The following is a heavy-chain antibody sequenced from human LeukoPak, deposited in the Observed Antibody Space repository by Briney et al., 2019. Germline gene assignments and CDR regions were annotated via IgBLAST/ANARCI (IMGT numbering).Heavy chain of an antibody. J-gene: IGHJ4*02. CDR3: AKASILVGASPTDY. CDR2: ISWNSGSI. D-gene: IGHD3-16*01. V-gene: IGHV3-9*01. CDR1: GFTFDDYA. Sequence: GGSLRLSCAASGFTFDDYATHWVRQAPGKGLEWVSGISWNSGSIGYADSVKGRFTISRDNAKNSLYLQMNSLRAEDTALYYCAKASILVGASPTDYWGQGTLVTVSS.